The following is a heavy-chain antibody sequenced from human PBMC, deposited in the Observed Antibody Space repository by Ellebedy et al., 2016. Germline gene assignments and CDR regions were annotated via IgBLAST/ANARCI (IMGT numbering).Heavy chain of an antibody. Sequence: GESLKISCKGSGYSFSNYWIGWVRQMPGKGLEWMGIIYPGDSDTRYSPSFQGQVTISADKSISTAYLQWSSLKASDTAMYYCASSVGVAGPTHGIDYWGQGTLVTVSS. CDR2: IYPGDSDT. D-gene: IGHD3-3*01. CDR3: ASSVGVAGPTHGIDY. J-gene: IGHJ4*02. CDR1: GYSFSNYW. V-gene: IGHV5-51*01.